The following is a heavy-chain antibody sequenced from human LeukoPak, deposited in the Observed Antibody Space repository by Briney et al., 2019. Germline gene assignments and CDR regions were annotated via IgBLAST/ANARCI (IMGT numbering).Heavy chain of an antibody. Sequence: GGSLRLSCAASGFTFSSYAMSWVRQAPGKGLEWVSVISGSGDSTYYADSVKGRFTISRDNSKNTLYLQMNSLRAEDTAVYYCARGRFPSIAAREGYYGMVVWGQGTTVTVSS. CDR3: ARGRFPSIAAREGYYGMVV. J-gene: IGHJ6*02. CDR2: ISGSGDST. CDR1: GFTFSSYA. V-gene: IGHV3-23*01. D-gene: IGHD6-6*01.